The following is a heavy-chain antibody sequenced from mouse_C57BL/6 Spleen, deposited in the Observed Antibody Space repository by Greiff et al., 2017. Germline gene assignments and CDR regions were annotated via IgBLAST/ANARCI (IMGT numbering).Heavy chain of an antibody. D-gene: IGHD1-1*01. CDR3: ARKTTVVALDC. CDR2: IDPSDSYT. V-gene: IGHV1-69*01. CDR1: GYTFTSYW. J-gene: IGHJ2*01. Sequence: VQLQQPGAELVMPGASVKLSCKASGYTFTSYWMHWVKQRPGQGLEWIGEIDPSDSYTNYNQKFNGKSTLTVDKSSSTAYMQLSSLTSEDSAVYYCARKTTVVALDCWGQGTTLTVAS.